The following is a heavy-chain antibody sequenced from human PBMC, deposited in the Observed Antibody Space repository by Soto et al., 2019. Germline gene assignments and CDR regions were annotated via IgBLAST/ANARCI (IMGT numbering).Heavy chain of an antibody. CDR2: IYSGGST. Sequence: VGSLRLSYAASGFTVSGNYMSWVRQAPGKGLEWVSVIYSGGSTYYTDSVKGRFTISRDNSKNTLYLQMNGLRAEDTAVYYCARWLSDSSGYRPRYYFDYWGQGTLVTVSS. D-gene: IGHD3-22*01. J-gene: IGHJ4*02. V-gene: IGHV3-53*01. CDR1: GFTVSGNY. CDR3: ARWLSDSSGYRPRYYFDY.